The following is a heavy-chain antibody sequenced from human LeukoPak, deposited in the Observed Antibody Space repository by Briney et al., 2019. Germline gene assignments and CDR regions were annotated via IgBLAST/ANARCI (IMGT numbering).Heavy chain of an antibody. CDR2: IWYDGSNE. CDR3: AKVRDSSGWYLKWYYFDY. CDR1: GFTFSNYD. J-gene: IGHJ4*02. D-gene: IGHD6-19*01. Sequence: PGRSLRLSCAASGFTFSNYDMHWVRQAPGKGLEWVALIWYDGSNEYYADSVKGRFTISRDNSKNTLYLQMNSLRAEDTAVYYCAKVRDSSGWYLKWYYFDYWGQGTLVTVSS. V-gene: IGHV3-33*06.